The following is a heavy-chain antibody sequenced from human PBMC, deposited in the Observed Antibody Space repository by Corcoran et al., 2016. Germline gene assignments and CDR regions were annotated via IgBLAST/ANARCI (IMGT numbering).Heavy chain of an antibody. CDR2: IKRKADGGTT. J-gene: IGHJ4*02. CDR3: TADGPVPRNYFNY. CDR1: GFTFSNAW. V-gene: IGHV3-15*07. Sequence: EVQLAESGGGLIKPGESLRLSCAASGFTFSNAWMNWVRQAPGKGLEWVGRIKRKADGGTTDYAAPVQGRFTISRVDSKTTLYVQMNSLKTEDTALYYCTADGPVPRNYFNYGGRGTLVSVSS.